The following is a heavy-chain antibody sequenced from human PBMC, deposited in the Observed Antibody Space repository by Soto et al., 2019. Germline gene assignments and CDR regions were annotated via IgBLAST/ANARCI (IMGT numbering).Heavy chain of an antibody. V-gene: IGHV3-64*01. CDR1: GFTFSSYA. CDR2: ISSNGGST. CDR3: ARDISGSGWLGYYYYYMDV. D-gene: IGHD6-19*01. J-gene: IGHJ6*03. Sequence: GGSLRLSCAASGFTFSSYAMHWVRQAPGKGLEYVSAISSNGGSTYYANSVKGRFTISRDNSKNTPYLQMGSLRAEDMAVYYCARDISGSGWLGYYYYYMDVWGKGTTVTVSS.